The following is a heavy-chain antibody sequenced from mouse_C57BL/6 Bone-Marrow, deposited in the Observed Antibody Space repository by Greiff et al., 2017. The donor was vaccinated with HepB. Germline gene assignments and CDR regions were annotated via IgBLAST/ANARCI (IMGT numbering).Heavy chain of an antibody. CDR2: IYPGDGDT. V-gene: IGHV1-82*01. J-gene: IGHJ4*01. D-gene: IGHD1-1*01. Sequence: QVQLQQSGPELVKPGASVKISCKASGYAFSSSWMNWVKQRPGKGLEWIGRIYPGDGDTNYNGKFKGKATLTADKSSSTAYMQLSSLTSEDSAVYFCGARTVGAKDYAMDYWGQGTSVTVSS. CDR1: GYAFSSSW. CDR3: GARTVGAKDYAMDY.